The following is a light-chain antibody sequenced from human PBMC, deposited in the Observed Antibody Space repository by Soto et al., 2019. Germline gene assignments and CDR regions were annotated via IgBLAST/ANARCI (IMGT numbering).Light chain of an antibody. CDR1: QGIRND. CDR3: LQDYNYPRT. V-gene: IGKV1-6*01. Sequence: AIQMTQSPSSLSASVGDRVTITCRASQGIRNDLGWYQQKPWKAPELLIYAASNLEGGVPSRFSGSGSGTDFTLTISSLQPEDFAIYYCLQDYNYPRTFGQGTKVEIK. CDR2: AAS. J-gene: IGKJ1*01.